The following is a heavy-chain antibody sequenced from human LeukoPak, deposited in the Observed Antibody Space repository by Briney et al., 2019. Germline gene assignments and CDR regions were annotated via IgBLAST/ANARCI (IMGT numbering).Heavy chain of an antibody. Sequence: GGSLRLSCAASGFTFTSYAMHWVRQAPGKGLEWVSSISAGSGGRTYYAESVEGRFTISRDNSKNTLYLQMNSLRVDDTAVYYCAKAGSEYSYAYRDYFDYWGQGTLVTVSS. J-gene: IGHJ4*02. D-gene: IGHD5-18*01. CDR2: ISAGSGGRT. CDR1: GFTFTSYA. V-gene: IGHV3-23*01. CDR3: AKAGSEYSYAYRDYFDY.